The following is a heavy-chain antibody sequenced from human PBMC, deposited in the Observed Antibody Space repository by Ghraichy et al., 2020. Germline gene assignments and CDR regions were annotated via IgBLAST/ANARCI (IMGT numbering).Heavy chain of an antibody. CDR1: GFTLSNYW. CDR2: IKSDGSST. D-gene: IGHD2-15*01. CDR3: AREYCRGGRCFFGTGGSHFDN. V-gene: IGHV3-74*01. Sequence: GGSLRLSCAASGFTLSNYWMHWVRQVPGKGLVWVSRIKSDGSSTTYADSVKGRFTISRDNAKNTLYLQMNSLRVEDTAVYYCAREYCRGGRCFFGTGGSHFDNWGQGTLVTVSS. J-gene: IGHJ4*02.